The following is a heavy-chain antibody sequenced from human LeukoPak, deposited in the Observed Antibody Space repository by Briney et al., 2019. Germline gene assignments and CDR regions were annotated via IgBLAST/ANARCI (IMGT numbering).Heavy chain of an antibody. J-gene: IGHJ3*02. CDR1: GGSFSGYY. CDR2: INHSGST. V-gene: IGHV4-34*01. CDR3: ARVGHPGYYDSPLAFDI. Sequence: SETLSLTCAVYGGSFSGYYWSLIRQPPGKGLEWIGEINHSGSTNYNPSLKSRVTISVDTSKNQFSLKLSSVTAADTAVYYCARVGHPGYYDSPLAFDIWGQGTMVTVSS. D-gene: IGHD3-22*01.